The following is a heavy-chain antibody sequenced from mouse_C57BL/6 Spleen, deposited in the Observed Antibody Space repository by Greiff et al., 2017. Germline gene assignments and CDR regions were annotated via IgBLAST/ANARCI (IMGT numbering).Heavy chain of an antibody. V-gene: IGHV1-9*01. D-gene: IGHD4-1*02. J-gene: IGHJ4*01. CDR1: GYTFTGYW. Sequence: VQLQQSGAELMKPGASVKLSCTATGYTFTGYWIEWVKQRPGHGLEWIGEILPGSGSTNYNEKFKGKATFTVATSSYTAYIQLSSLTTEDTAIYFCARVSNSVGYWGQGTAVTVSS. CDR2: ILPGSGST. CDR3: ARVSNSVGY.